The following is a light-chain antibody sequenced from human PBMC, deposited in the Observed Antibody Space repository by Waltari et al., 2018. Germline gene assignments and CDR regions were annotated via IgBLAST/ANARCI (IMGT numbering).Light chain of an antibody. J-gene: IGKJ2*01. CDR3: QQGYSSPPYT. V-gene: IGKV1-39*01. CDR1: QSISPY. CDR2: AET. Sequence: DIQMTQSPSTLSASVGERVTITCRASQSISPYLNWYQQKPGKAPSLLIFAETSMQSGVPSRFSGSGSGTEFTLTINNLQPEDFATYYCQQGYSSPPYTFGQGT.